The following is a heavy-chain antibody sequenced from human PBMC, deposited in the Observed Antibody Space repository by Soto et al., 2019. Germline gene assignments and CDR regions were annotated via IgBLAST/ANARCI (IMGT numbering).Heavy chain of an antibody. CDR1: GGSISSGGYY. J-gene: IGHJ6*02. D-gene: IGHD3-10*01. V-gene: IGHV4-31*03. Sequence: ASETLSLTCTVSGGSISSGGYYWSRIRQHPGKGLEWIGYTYYSGSTYYNPSLKSRVTISVDTSKNQFSLKLSSVTAADTAVYYCARETSRVVGSGSYGRYFYYYGMDVWGQGTTVTVSS. CDR2: TYYSGST. CDR3: ARETSRVVGSGSYGRYFYYYGMDV.